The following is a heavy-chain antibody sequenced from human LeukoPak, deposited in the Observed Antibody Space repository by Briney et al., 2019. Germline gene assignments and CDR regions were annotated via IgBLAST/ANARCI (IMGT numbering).Heavy chain of an antibody. CDR1: GSIFTSYW. CDR3: ARRGDDYGMVDY. D-gene: IGHD4-17*01. J-gene: IGHJ4*02. CDR2: IYPGDSDT. Sequence: GGSLEISCQGSGSIFTSYWIGWVRPLPGKGLGWMGIIYPGDSDTRYSPSFQGQFTISADKSISTAYLQWSSLKASDTAMYYCARRGDDYGMVDYWGQGTLVTVSS. V-gene: IGHV5-51*01.